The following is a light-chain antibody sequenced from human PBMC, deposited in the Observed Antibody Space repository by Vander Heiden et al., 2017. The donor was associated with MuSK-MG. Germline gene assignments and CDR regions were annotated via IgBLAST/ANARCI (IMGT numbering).Light chain of an antibody. CDR3: RQALQTPYT. V-gene: IGKV2-28*01. CDR1: QSLLHSNGYNY. J-gene: IGKJ2*01. Sequence: DIVMTQSPLSLPVTPGEPASISCRSSQSLLHSNGYNYLDWYLQKPGQSPQLLIYLGSNRASGVPDRFSGSGSGTDFTLKISRVEAEDVGVYYCRQALQTPYTFGQWTKLEIK. CDR2: LGS.